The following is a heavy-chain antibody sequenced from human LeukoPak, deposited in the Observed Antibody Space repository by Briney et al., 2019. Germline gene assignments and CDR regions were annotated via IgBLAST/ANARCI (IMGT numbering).Heavy chain of an antibody. D-gene: IGHD2-21*01. CDR1: GFTFSSYW. J-gene: IGHJ4*02. CDR3: ARAQDLPFCGGDCYFWVY. V-gene: IGHV3-7*01. Sequence: SGGSLRLSCAASGFTFSSYWMSWVRQAPGKGLEWVANIKQDGSEKYYVDSVKGRFTISRDNAKNSLYLQMNSLRAEDTAVYYCARAQDLPFCGGDCYFWVYWGQGTLVTVSS. CDR2: IKQDGSEK.